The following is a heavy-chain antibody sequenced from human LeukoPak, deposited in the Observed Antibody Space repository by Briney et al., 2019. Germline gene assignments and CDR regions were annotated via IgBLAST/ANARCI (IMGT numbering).Heavy chain of an antibody. D-gene: IGHD3-10*01. CDR2: IYSIGST. CDR1: GFSVSSNF. V-gene: IGHV3-53*01. J-gene: IGHJ4*02. Sequence: GGSLRLSCATSGFSVSSNFMRWVRQAPGKGLEWVSVIYSIGSTYYTDSVKGRFTISRDNSKSTVYLQMDSLRAEDTAVYYCVRDSDSFGFDHWGQGTLVTVSS. CDR3: VRDSDSFGFDH.